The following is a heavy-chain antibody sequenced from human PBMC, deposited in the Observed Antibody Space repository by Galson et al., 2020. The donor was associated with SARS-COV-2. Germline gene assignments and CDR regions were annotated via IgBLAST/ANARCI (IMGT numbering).Heavy chain of an antibody. D-gene: IGHD3-16*01. CDR2: ISGSGGST. J-gene: IGHJ6*02. Sequence: GGSLRLSCAASGFNFSSYAMSWVRQAPGKGLEWVSAISGSGGSTYYEDSVKGRCTISRDNSKNTLYLQMNSLSAEDTAVYYCAKDYDYVWGSYGSYYYGMDVWGQGTTVTVSS. CDR3: AKDYDYVWGSYGSYYYGMDV. CDR1: GFNFSSYA. V-gene: IGHV3-23*01.